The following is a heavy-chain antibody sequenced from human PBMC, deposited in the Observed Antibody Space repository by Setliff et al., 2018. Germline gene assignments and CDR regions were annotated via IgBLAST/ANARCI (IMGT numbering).Heavy chain of an antibody. CDR1: GASLSSGTYY. Sequence: SETLSLTCTVSGASLSSGTYYWGWIRQPPGKGLEWIGRIYYRGDTYYNASLKGRLTISVDTAQNQFSLNLTSVTAADTAVYYCATSGFCSAGSCYSFDDWGQGALVTVSS. J-gene: IGHJ4*02. D-gene: IGHD6-19*01. CDR3: ATSGFCSAGSCYSFDD. V-gene: IGHV4-39*01. CDR2: IYYRGDT.